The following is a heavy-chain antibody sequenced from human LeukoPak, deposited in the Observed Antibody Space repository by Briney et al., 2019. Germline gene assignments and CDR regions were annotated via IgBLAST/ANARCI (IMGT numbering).Heavy chain of an antibody. CDR2: ISSSGSTI. CDR1: GFTFPSYE. J-gene: IGHJ6*02. CDR3: ARSPGYSSSWPQDYYYGMDV. V-gene: IGHV3-48*03. Sequence: PGGSLRLSCAASGFTFPSYEMNRVRQAPGKGLEWVSYISSSGSTIYYADSVKGRFTISRDNAKNSLYLQMNSLRAEDTDLYSCARSPGYSSSWPQDYYYGMDVWSKGPRSPSP. D-gene: IGHD6-13*01.